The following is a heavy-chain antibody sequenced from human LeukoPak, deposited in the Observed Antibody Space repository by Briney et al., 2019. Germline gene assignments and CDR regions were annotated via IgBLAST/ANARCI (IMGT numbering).Heavy chain of an antibody. CDR3: AREKAMVTYYYYYYMDV. Sequence: SETLSLTCTVSGGSISSSSYYWGWIRQPPGKGLEWIGSIYTSGSTNYNPSLKSRVTMSVDTSKNQFSLKLSSVTAADTAVYYCAREKAMVTYYYYYYMDVWGKGTTVTISS. CDR1: GGSISSSSYY. D-gene: IGHD5-18*01. V-gene: IGHV4-39*07. J-gene: IGHJ6*03. CDR2: IYTSGST.